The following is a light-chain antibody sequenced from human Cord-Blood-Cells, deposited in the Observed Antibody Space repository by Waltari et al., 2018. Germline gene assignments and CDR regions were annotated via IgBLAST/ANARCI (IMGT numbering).Light chain of an antibody. CDR3: SAWDSSLSAYV. CDR2: GNN. Sequence: QAGLTQPPSVSKGLRQTATLTCTGNSNNVGNQGAAWLQQHQGHPPKLLSYGNNNRPQGFSGRLSAPRSGNTASLTITGLQPEDEADYYCSAWDSSLSAYVFGTGTKVTVL. CDR1: SNNVGNQG. J-gene: IGLJ1*01. V-gene: IGLV10-54*01.